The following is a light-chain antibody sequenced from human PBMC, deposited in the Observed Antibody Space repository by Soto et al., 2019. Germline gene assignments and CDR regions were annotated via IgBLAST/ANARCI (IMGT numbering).Light chain of an antibody. J-gene: IGKJ2*01. CDR3: QQYNNWPPQYT. Sequence: EIVMTQSPATLSVSPGDRATLSCRARQNVSSNLAWYQQNPGQPPRLLIYGASTRATGIPARFSGSGSETEFTLTISSLQSEDFAVYYCQQYNNWPPQYTFGQGTKVDIK. CDR2: GAS. CDR1: QNVSSN. V-gene: IGKV3-15*01.